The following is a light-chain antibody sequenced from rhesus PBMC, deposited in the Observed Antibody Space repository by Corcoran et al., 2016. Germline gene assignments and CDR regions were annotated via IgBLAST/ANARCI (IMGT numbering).Light chain of an antibody. V-gene: IGKV1-21*01. Sequence: DIQMTQSPSSLSASVGDRVTITCRASQGITKDLVWYQQKPGATHKLVIYEAASLQSGLPSRFSGSGSGTDFTLTISSLRSEDFATYYCQHYYSAPRTFGQGTKVEIK. CDR1: QGITKD. J-gene: IGKJ1*01. CDR2: EAA. CDR3: QHYYSAPRT.